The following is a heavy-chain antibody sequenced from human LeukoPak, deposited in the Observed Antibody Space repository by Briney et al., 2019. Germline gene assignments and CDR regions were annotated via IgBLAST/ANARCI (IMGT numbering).Heavy chain of an antibody. CDR1: GGSISSSSYY. CDR2: IYYSGST. V-gene: IGHV4-61*05. CDR3: ARERIAARPMDV. J-gene: IGHJ6*04. D-gene: IGHD6-6*01. Sequence: PSETLSLTCPVSGGSISSSSYYWGWIRQPPGKGLEWIGYIYYSGSTNYNPSLKSRVTISVDTSKNQFSLKLSSVTAADTAVYYCARERIAARPMDVWGKGTTVTVSS.